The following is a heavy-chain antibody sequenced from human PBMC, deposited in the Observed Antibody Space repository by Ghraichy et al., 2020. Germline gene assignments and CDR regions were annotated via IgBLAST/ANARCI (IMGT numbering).Heavy chain of an antibody. J-gene: IGHJ6*02. Sequence: ASVKVSCKASGYTFINYGITWVRQAPGQGLEWMGWIRSYSGDTNYARKLQGRVTMTTDASTNTAYMELSSLKSDDTAVYYCARGGIATTATKYYYAMDVWGQGTTVTVSS. CDR2: IRSYSGDT. CDR1: GYTFINYG. V-gene: IGHV1-18*01. CDR3: ARGGIATTATKYYYAMDV. D-gene: IGHD6-13*01.